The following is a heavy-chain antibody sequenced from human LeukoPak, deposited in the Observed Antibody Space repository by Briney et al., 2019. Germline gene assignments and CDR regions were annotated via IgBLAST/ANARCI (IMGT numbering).Heavy chain of an antibody. CDR1: GFTVSSNY. CDR3: TREDHSNYNY. J-gene: IGHJ4*02. Sequence: PGGSLRLSCAASGFTVSSNYMSWVRQAPGKGLEWVSVIYSNGNTYYADSVKGRFTISRDNSKNTLYLQMNSLRAEDTAVYYCTREDHSNYNYWGQGTLVTVSS. CDR2: IYSNGNT. V-gene: IGHV3-66*01. D-gene: IGHD4-11*01.